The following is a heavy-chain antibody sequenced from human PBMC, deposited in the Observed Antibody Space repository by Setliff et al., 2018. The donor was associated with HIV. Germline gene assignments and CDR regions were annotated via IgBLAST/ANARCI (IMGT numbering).Heavy chain of an antibody. CDR3: VREGHSSGRAGSFDM. Sequence: GGSLRLSCAASGFTFSSYWMHWVRQAPGKGLVWVSLINSDKQYGDSVTGRFTISRDNSKNTVDLQMNRLRLEDTGVFYCVREGHSSGRAGSFDMWGQGTLVTVSS. V-gene: IGHV3-74*01. CDR1: GFTFSSYW. J-gene: IGHJ3*02. D-gene: IGHD6-19*01. CDR2: INSDK.